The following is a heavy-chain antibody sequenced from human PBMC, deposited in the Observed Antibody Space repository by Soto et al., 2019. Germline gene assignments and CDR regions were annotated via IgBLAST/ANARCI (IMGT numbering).Heavy chain of an antibody. CDR1: GFTFSSYG. CDR3: ARSGGHGDYVGPDYYFDY. J-gene: IGHJ4*02. V-gene: IGHV3-30*03. Sequence: GGSLRLSCAASGFTFSSYGMHWVRQAPGKGLEWVAVISYDGSNKYYADSVKGRFTISRDNSKNTLYLQMNSLRAEDTAVYYYARSGGHGDYVGPDYYFDYWGQGTLVTVS. CDR2: ISYDGSNK. D-gene: IGHD4-17*01.